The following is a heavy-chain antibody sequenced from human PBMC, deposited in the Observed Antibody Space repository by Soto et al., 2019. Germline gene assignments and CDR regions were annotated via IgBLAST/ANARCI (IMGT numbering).Heavy chain of an antibody. V-gene: IGHV3-23*01. Sequence: GGSLRLSCAASGFTFSSYAMSWVRQAPGKGLEWVSGISGSGGSTDYADSVKGRFTISRDNSKNTLYMQMNSLRAEDTAVYYCAKGTGDYVSAFGYWGQGTPVTVSS. CDR1: GFTFSSYA. CDR3: AKGTGDYVSAFGY. D-gene: IGHD4-17*01. CDR2: ISGSGGST. J-gene: IGHJ4*02.